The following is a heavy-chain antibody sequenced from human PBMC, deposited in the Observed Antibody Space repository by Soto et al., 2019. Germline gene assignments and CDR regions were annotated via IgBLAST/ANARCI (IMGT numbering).Heavy chain of an antibody. Sequence: GASVKVSCKASGGTFSSYAISWVRQAPGQGFEWMGGIIPIFGTANYAQKFQGRVTITADESTSTAYMELSSLRSEDTAVYYCARTYYYDSSGYYYHAFDIWGQGTMVTVSS. CDR3: ARTYYYDSSGYYYHAFDI. V-gene: IGHV1-69*13. CDR1: GGTFSSYA. D-gene: IGHD3-22*01. CDR2: IIPIFGTA. J-gene: IGHJ3*02.